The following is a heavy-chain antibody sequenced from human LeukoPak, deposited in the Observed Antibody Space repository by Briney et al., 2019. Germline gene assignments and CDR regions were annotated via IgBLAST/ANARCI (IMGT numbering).Heavy chain of an antibody. CDR2: IYYSGNT. V-gene: IGHV4-31*03. CDR1: GGSISSGGYY. Sequence: SETLSLTCTVSGGSISSGGYYWSWIRQHPGKGLEWIGYIYYSGNTYYSPSLRGRITISVDTSKNQFSLKLSSVTAADTAVCYCARAGQWLVPQYFDYWGQGTLVTVSS. CDR3: ARAGQWLVPQYFDY. J-gene: IGHJ4*02. D-gene: IGHD6-19*01.